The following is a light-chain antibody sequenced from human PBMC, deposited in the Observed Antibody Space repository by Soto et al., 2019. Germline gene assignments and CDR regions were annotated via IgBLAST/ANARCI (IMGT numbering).Light chain of an antibody. V-gene: IGLV2-14*01. CDR1: SSDVGGYNY. Sequence: QSALTQPASVSGSPGQSITISCAGTSSDVGGYNYVSWYQQHPGKAPKLMIYDVNSRPSGVSNRFSGSKSGNTASLTISGLQAEDEADYYCSSYTSKNTYVFGIGTKVTVL. CDR3: SSYTSKNTYV. CDR2: DVN. J-gene: IGLJ1*01.